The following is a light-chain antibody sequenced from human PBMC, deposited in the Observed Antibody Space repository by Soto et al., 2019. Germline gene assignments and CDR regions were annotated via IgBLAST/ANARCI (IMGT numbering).Light chain of an antibody. CDR2: GNS. V-gene: IGLV1-40*01. Sequence: QSVLTQPPSVSGAPGQRVPISCTGSSSNIGAGYDVHWYQQLPGTAPKLLIYGNSNRPSGVPDRFSGSKSGTSASLAITGLKAEDEVDYNWQSFDGSLSGVVFGGGTNLTVL. CDR1: SSNIGAGYD. CDR3: QSFDGSLSGVV. J-gene: IGLJ2*01.